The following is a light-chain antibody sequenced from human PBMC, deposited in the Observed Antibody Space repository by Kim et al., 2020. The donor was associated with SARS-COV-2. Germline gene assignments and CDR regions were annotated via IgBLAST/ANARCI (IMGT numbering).Light chain of an antibody. Sequence: SSELTQDPAVSVALGQTVRITCQGDSLRSYYGSWYQQKPGQAPVLVIYGENNRPSGIPDRFSGSSSGNTASLTITGAQAEDEADYYCNSRDSSGNHLVFGGGTQLTVL. CDR1: SLRSYY. CDR2: GEN. CDR3: NSRDSSGNHLV. J-gene: IGLJ2*01. V-gene: IGLV3-19*01.